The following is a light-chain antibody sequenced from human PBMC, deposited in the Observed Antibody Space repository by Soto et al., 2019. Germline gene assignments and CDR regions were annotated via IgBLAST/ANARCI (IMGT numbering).Light chain of an antibody. CDR1: QGISNY. V-gene: IGKV1-27*01. Sequence: DIQMTQSPSSLSASVGDRVTITCRASQGISNYLAWYQQKPGKVPKLLMYAASTLQSGVPDRFSGSGSGTEFTLIISSLQPEDVATYYCQKYNSAPQTFGHGTKVDIK. J-gene: IGKJ3*01. CDR3: QKYNSAPQT. CDR2: AAS.